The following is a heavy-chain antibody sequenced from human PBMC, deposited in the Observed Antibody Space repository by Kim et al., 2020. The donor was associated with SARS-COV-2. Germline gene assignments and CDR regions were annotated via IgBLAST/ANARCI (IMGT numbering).Heavy chain of an antibody. Sequence: GGSLRLSCAASGFTFSSYAMSWVRQAPGKGLEWVSAISGSGGSTYYADSVKGRFTISRDNSKNTLYLQMNSLRAEDTAVYYCAKDVVRGSSGWYSNWFDPWGQGTLVTVSS. CDR2: ISGSGGST. CDR1: GFTFSSYA. J-gene: IGHJ5*02. D-gene: IGHD6-19*01. V-gene: IGHV3-23*01. CDR3: AKDVVRGSSGWYSNWFDP.